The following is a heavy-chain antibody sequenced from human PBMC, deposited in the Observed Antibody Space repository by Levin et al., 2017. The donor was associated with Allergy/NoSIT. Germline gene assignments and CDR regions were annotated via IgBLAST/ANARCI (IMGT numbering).Heavy chain of an antibody. CDR3: ARVLSRSSWLVDY. D-gene: IGHD6-13*01. V-gene: IGHV3-30-3*01. CDR1: GFTFSSYA. J-gene: IGHJ4*02. Sequence: GGSLRLSCAASGFTFSSYAMHWVRQAPGKGLEWVAVISYDGSNKYYADSVKGRFTISRDNSKNTLYLQMNSLRPEDTAVYYCARVLSRSSWLVDYWGQGTLVTVSS. CDR2: ISYDGSNK.